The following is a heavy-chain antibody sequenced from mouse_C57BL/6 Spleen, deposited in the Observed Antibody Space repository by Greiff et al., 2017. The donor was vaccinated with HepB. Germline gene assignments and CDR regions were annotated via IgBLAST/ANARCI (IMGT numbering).Heavy chain of an antibody. Sequence: VQLKESGAELVRPGASVKLSCTASGFNIKDYYMHWVKQRPEQGLEWIGRIDPEDGDTEYAPKFQGKATMTADTSSNTANLQLSSLTSEDTAVYYGTTSDYYGSSSRYFDVWGTGTTVTVSS. J-gene: IGHJ1*03. D-gene: IGHD1-1*01. CDR2: IDPEDGDT. V-gene: IGHV14-1*01. CDR1: GFNIKDYY. CDR3: TTSDYYGSSSRYFDV.